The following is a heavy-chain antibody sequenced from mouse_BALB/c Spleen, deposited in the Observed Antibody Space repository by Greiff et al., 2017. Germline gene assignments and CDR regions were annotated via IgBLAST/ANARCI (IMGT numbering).Heavy chain of an antibody. CDR1: GFSLSTSGMG. Sequence: QVTLKLSGPGILQPSPTLSLSCSFSGFSLSTSGMGVGWIRHPSGKGLEWLAHIWWDDDNRYNPALRSRLTISKDTSSTHVFLKIASVDTAETATYYCARIYTTVVWTYWGQGTLVTVSA. V-gene: IGHV8-8*01. D-gene: IGHD1-1*01. CDR3: ARIYTTVVWTY. J-gene: IGHJ3*01. CDR2: IWWDDDN.